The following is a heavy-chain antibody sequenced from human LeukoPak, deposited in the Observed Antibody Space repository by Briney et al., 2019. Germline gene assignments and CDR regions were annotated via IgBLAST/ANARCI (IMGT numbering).Heavy chain of an antibody. V-gene: IGHV3-53*01. CDR3: AGGGYSSSWIIDY. CDR2: INSSGST. CDR1: GFTFSSNY. J-gene: IGHJ4*02. D-gene: IGHD6-13*01. Sequence: PGGSLRLSCAASGFTFSSNYMNWVRQAPGKGLEWVSVINSSGSTYYVDSVKGRFTIYRDNSKNTVYLQMNSLRAEDTAVYYCAGGGYSSSWIIDYWGQGTLVTVSS.